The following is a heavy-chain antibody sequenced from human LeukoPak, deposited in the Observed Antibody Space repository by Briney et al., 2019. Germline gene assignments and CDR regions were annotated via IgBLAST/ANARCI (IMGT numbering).Heavy chain of an antibody. CDR3: ARGALLWFGAKMEYYFDS. CDR1: GYSISSGYY. Sequence: SETLSLTCTVSGYSISSGYYWGWIRQPPGKGLEWIGSIYHSGSTYYNPSLKSRVTISVDTSKNQFSLRLKSVTAADTAVYYCARGALLWFGAKMEYYFDSWGQGTPLTVSS. D-gene: IGHD3-10*01. V-gene: IGHV4-38-2*02. J-gene: IGHJ4*02. CDR2: IYHSGST.